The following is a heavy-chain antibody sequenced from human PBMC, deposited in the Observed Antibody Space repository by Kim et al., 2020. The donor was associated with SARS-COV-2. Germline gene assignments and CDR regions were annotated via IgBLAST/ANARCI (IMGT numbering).Heavy chain of an antibody. D-gene: IGHD6-13*01. Sequence: SETLSLTCTVSGGSISSGGYYWSWIRQHPGKGLEWIGYIYYSGSTYYNPSLKSRVTILVDTSKNQFSLKLSSVTAADTAVYYCASGRIAAAGTGYWGQGTLVTVSS. CDR2: IYYSGST. CDR3: ASGRIAAAGTGY. V-gene: IGHV4-31*03. J-gene: IGHJ4*02. CDR1: GGSISSGGYY.